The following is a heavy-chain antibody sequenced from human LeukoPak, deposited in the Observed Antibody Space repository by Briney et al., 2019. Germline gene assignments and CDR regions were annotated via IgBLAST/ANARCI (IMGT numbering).Heavy chain of an antibody. CDR2: ISGSGGST. Sequence: GSLRLSCAASGFTFSSYAMSWVRQAPGKGLEWVSAISGSGGSTYYADSVKGRFTVSRDNAKNSLYLQMNSLRAEDTAVYYCVRAGIGGTKEDGMDVWGQGTTVTVSS. CDR1: GFTFSSYA. V-gene: IGHV3-23*01. CDR3: VRAGIGGTKEDGMDV. D-gene: IGHD1-14*01. J-gene: IGHJ6*02.